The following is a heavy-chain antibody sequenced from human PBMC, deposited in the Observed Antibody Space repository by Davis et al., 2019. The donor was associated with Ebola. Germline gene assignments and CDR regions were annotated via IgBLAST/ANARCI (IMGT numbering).Heavy chain of an antibody. D-gene: IGHD2/OR15-2a*01. V-gene: IGHV3-74*01. CDR1: GFTFSSYW. CDR3: ARAGKYESYGMDV. Sequence: HTGGSLRLSCAASGFTFSSYWIHWVRQGPGKGLVWVSRINGDGKSTSYADSVKGRFTISRDNSKNTLYLQMNSLRAEDTAVYYCARAGKYESYGMDVWGKGTTVTVSS. J-gene: IGHJ6*04. CDR2: INGDGKST.